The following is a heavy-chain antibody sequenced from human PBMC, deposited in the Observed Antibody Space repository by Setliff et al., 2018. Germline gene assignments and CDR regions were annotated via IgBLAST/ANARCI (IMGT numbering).Heavy chain of an antibody. V-gene: IGHV3-7*03. CDR3: VPQGPGYGNGWWTNWFDP. J-gene: IGHJ5*02. Sequence: GGSLRLSCVASGLTFSNNWMSWVRQAPGKGLEWVTNINKDGSERNYVDSVKGRFTISRDNAKNSVYLQMNSLRADDTAVYYCVPQGPGYGNGWWTNWFDPWGQGTLVTVSS. CDR1: GLTFSNNW. D-gene: IGHD6-19*01. CDR2: INKDGSER.